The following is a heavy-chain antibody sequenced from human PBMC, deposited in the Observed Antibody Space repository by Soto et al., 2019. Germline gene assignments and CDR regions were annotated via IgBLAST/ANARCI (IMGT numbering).Heavy chain of an antibody. CDR1: GYTIPSYD. CDR2: MNPNSGNT. V-gene: IGHV1-8*01. D-gene: IGHD6-13*01. CDR3: ARGLGAAAGYDAFDI. Sequence: ASVKVSCKASGYTIPSYDINWVRPATGQGLEWMGWMNPNSGNTGYAQKFQGRVTMTRNTSISTAYMELSSLRSEDTAVYYCARGLGAAAGYDAFDIWGQGTMVTVSS. J-gene: IGHJ3*02.